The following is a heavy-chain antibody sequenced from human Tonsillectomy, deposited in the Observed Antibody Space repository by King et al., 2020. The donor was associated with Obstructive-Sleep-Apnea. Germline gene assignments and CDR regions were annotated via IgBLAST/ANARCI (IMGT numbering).Heavy chain of an antibody. D-gene: IGHD1-1*01. Sequence: VQLVESGGGLVKPGGSLRLSCAASGFTFSDYYMSWIRQAPGKGLEWGSYISSSVSTIYHAESVKGRFTISRDNAKNSLYLQMNSLRAEDTAVYYCARDGRPGWYFDLWGRGTLVTVSS. CDR3: ARDGRPGWYFDL. J-gene: IGHJ2*01. CDR2: ISSSVSTI. V-gene: IGHV3-11*01. CDR1: GFTFSDYY.